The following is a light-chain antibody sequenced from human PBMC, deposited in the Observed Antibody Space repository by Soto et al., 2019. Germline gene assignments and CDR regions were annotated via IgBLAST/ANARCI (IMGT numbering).Light chain of an antibody. V-gene: IGKV3-20*01. CDR3: QQYGRT. J-gene: IGKJ1*01. Sequence: EIVLTQSPGTLSLSPGERATLSCRASQSVSSSYLAWYQQKPGQAPRLLIYGASSRATGIPDRFSGSGSGTDFTRNISRLEPEDFAVYYCQQYGRTFGQGTKVEIK. CDR1: QSVSSSY. CDR2: GAS.